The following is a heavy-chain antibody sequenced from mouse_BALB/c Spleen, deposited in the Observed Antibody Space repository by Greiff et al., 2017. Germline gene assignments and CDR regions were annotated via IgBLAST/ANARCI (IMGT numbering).Heavy chain of an antibody. D-gene: IGHD1-2*01. J-gene: IGHJ4*01. Sequence: VQGVESGAELARPGASVKMSCKASGYTFTSYTMHWVKQRPGQGLEWIGYINPSSGYTNYNQKFKDKATLTADKSSSTAYMQLSSLTSEDSAVYYGAKGGSYGTGMDYWGQGTSVTVSS. V-gene: IGHV1-4*01. CDR2: INPSSGYT. CDR3: AKGGSYGTGMDY. CDR1: GYTFTSYT.